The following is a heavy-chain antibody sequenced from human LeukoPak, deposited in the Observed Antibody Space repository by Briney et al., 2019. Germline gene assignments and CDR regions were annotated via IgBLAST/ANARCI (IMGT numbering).Heavy chain of an antibody. J-gene: IGHJ4*02. CDR2: ISSSSSYI. Sequence: GGSLRLSCAASGFTFGNYAMNWVRQAPGKGLEWVSSISSSSSYIYYADSVKGRFTISRDNAKNSLYLQMNSLRAEDTAVYYCVLLGYCSGGSCYSAPYFDYWGQGTLVTVSS. V-gene: IGHV3-21*01. D-gene: IGHD2-15*01. CDR3: VLLGYCSGGSCYSAPYFDY. CDR1: GFTFGNYA.